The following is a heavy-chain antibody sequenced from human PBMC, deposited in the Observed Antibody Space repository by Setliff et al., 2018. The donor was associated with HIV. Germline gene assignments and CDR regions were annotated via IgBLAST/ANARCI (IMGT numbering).Heavy chain of an antibody. CDR2: ISTSGNFI. CDR3: ARDTGWKIDI. CDR1: GFTFSAYS. V-gene: IGHV3-21*06. J-gene: IGHJ3*02. Sequence: SGGSLRLSCAASGFTFSAYSMNWVRQVPGKGLEWVSCISTSGNFIYYADSVKGRFTVSRDNAKNSLYLQMNSLRAGDTAVYYCARDTGWKIDIWGQGTMVTVSS. D-gene: IGHD1-1*01.